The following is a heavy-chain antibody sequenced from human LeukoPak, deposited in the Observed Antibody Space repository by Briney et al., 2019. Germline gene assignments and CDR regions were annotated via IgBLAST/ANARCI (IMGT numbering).Heavy chain of an antibody. CDR3: ARPILTTSRVGAFDI. V-gene: IGHV5-51*01. CDR2: IYPGDSDT. Sequence: GESLKISCKGSGYSFTSYWIGWVRQMPGKGLEWMGIIYPGDSDTRYSPSFQGQVTISADKSISTAYLQWSSPKASDTAMYYCARPILTTSRVGAFDIWGQGTMVTVSS. D-gene: IGHD1-1*01. J-gene: IGHJ3*02. CDR1: GYSFTSYW.